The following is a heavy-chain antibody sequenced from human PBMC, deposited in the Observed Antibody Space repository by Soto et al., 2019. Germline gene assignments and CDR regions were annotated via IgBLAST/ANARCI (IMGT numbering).Heavy chain of an antibody. CDR3: AKGPPVIAGAGDSRGKIFDS. CDR2: ISGSGGST. J-gene: IGHJ4*02. D-gene: IGHD6-19*01. CDR1: GFTFSSYA. V-gene: IGHV3-23*01. Sequence: GGSLRLSCAASGFTFSSYAMSWVRQAPGKGLEWVSAISGSGGSTYYADSVKGRFTISRDNSKNTLYLQMNSLRAEDTAVYYCAKGPPVIAGAGDSRGKIFDSGGKEPLVTVPS.